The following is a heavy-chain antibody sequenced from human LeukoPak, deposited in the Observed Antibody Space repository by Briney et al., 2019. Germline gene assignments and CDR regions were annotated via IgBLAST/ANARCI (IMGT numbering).Heavy chain of an antibody. CDR3: ARVAARKWFDY. V-gene: IGHV4-38-2*02. CDR1: GYSISTGYY. D-gene: IGHD6-6*01. J-gene: IGHJ4*02. CDR2: FYHGGST. Sequence: SETLSLTCTVSGYSISTGYYWDWIRQPPGKGLEWIGTFYHGGSTYYNPSLKSRVTISVDTSKNQFSLNLTSVTAADTAVYYCARVAARKWFDYWGQGTLVTVSS.